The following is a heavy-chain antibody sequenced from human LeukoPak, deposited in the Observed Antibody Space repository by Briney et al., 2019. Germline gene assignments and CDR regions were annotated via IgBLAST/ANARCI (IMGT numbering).Heavy chain of an antibody. CDR1: GGSISSHY. J-gene: IGHJ4*01. D-gene: IGHD3-22*01. Sequence: SETVSLTCTVSGGSISSHYWSWPRQPPGKGLEWIGYIYYSGSTKFNPSLKSRVTISVDTSKNQFSLKLSSVTAADTAVYYCARGGGVTYYDSTGYLWYFDYWGEGTLASVSS. CDR2: IYYSGST. V-gene: IGHV4-59*11. CDR3: ARGGGVTYYDSTGYLWYFDY.